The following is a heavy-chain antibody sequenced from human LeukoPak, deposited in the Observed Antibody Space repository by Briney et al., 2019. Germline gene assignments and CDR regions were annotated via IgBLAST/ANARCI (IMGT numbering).Heavy chain of an antibody. CDR3: ARFGTSSSRFFDQ. J-gene: IGHJ4*02. Sequence: SETLSLTCTVSGGAISAYYWSWIRQPPGKGLEWIGYIHYSGTTNYYPSLKSRVTIALDTSKNQFSLKLNSVTAADTAVYYCARFGTSSSRFFDQWGQGTLVTVSS. CDR1: GGAISAYY. V-gene: IGHV4-59*01. D-gene: IGHD6-6*01. CDR2: IHYSGTT.